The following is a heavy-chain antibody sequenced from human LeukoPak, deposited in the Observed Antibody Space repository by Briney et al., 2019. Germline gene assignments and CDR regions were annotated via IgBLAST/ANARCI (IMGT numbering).Heavy chain of an antibody. J-gene: IGHJ4*02. CDR2: IYSGGST. V-gene: IGHV3-53*01. CDR3: ARDRSGSLDY. Sequence: GGSLRLSCAASGFTFSAYDMNWVRQAPGKGLEWVSVIYSGGSTYYADSVKGRFTISRDNSKNTLYLQMSSLRAEDTAVYYCARDRSGSLDYWGQGTLVTVSS. D-gene: IGHD1-26*01. CDR1: GFTFSAYD.